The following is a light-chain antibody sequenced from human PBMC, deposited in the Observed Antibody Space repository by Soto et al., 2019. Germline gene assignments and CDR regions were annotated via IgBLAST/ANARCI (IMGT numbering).Light chain of an antibody. CDR2: SSS. Sequence: EIVLTQSPATLSLSPGERATLSCRASQSVSGSLAWYQQKPGQSPRLLIYSSSNRATGIPARFSGSGSGTDFTLTISSLEPEDFAVYYCQQYNNWPPTFGQGTKVEIK. J-gene: IGKJ1*01. V-gene: IGKV3-11*01. CDR1: QSVSGS. CDR3: QQYNNWPPT.